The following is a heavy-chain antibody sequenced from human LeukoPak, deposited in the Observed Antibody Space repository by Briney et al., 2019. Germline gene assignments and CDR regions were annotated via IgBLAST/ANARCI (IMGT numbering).Heavy chain of an antibody. V-gene: IGHV3-30*02. CDR3: ARPYCSGGSCYFSHFDY. Sequence: PGGSLRLSCAASGFTFSSYGIHWVRQAPGKGLEWVAFILYDGSNKFYADSVKGRFTISKDNSKNTLYLQMNSLRAEDTAVYYCARPYCSGGSCYFSHFDYWGRGTLVTVSS. CDR2: ILYDGSNK. D-gene: IGHD2-15*01. CDR1: GFTFSSYG. J-gene: IGHJ4*02.